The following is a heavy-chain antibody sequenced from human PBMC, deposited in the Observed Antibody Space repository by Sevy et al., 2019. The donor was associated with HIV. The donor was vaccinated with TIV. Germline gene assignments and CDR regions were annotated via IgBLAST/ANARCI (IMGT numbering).Heavy chain of an antibody. V-gene: IGHV3-30-3*01. CDR1: GFTFTLYS. J-gene: IGHJ1*01. CDR3: ALERLSSDVAEYFQN. D-gene: IGHD1-1*01. Sequence: SLRLSCAASGFTFTLYSMHWVRQAPGKGLEWVATISFDGSNKHYADSVKGRFTISRDNSQNSLYLQMNSLRTEDMAVYYCALERLSSDVAEYFQNWGQGTLVTVSS. CDR2: ISFDGSNK.